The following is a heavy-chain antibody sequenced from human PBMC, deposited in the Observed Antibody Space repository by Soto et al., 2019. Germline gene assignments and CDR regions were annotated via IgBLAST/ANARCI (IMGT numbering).Heavy chain of an antibody. V-gene: IGHV4-4*02. CDR2: MYHTGST. Sequence: QVQLQESGPGLVKPSGTLSLTCAVSGVSISSNNWWSWVRQPPGKGLWWIGEMYHTGSTNYNPSLKSRVTISVDKSKNHFSLELNSVTAADTAVYYCARSSRYQYDSSEGNFDYWGQGTLVTVSS. J-gene: IGHJ4*02. CDR1: GVSISSNNW. D-gene: IGHD3-22*01. CDR3: ARSSRYQYDSSEGNFDY.